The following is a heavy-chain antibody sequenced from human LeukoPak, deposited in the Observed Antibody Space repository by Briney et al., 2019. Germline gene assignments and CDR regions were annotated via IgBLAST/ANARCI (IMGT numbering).Heavy chain of an antibody. J-gene: IGHJ4*02. Sequence: SETLSLTCTVSSGSISAYSWSWIRQPAGKGLEWIGRIYNSGSTNYNPSLKSRVTMSADRSKNQFSLKLSSVTAADTAVYYCVRWGGTDFDYWGQGTLVTVSS. V-gene: IGHV4-4*07. CDR3: VRWGGTDFDY. CDR2: IYNSGST. D-gene: IGHD3-16*01. CDR1: SGSISAYS.